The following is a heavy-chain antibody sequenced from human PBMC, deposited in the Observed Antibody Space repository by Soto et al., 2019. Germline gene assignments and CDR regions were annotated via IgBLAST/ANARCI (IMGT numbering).Heavy chain of an antibody. CDR3: AREVAAAGLKIYYYYYGMDV. V-gene: IGHV3-33*01. CDR1: GFTFSSYG. D-gene: IGHD6-13*01. J-gene: IGHJ6*02. Sequence: GGSLRLSCAASGFTFSSYGMHWVRQAPGKGLEWVAVIWYDGSNKYYADSVKGRFTISRDNSKNTLYLQMNSLRAEDTAVYYCAREVAAAGLKIYYYYYGMDVWGQGTTVTVSS. CDR2: IWYDGSNK.